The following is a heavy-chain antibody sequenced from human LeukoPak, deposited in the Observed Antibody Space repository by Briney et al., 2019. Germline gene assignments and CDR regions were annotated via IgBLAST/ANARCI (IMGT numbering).Heavy chain of an antibody. CDR2: IYYSGST. V-gene: IGHV4-30-4*01. CDR3: ARGRGYSLNFDY. D-gene: IGHD5-18*01. Sequence: SETLSLTCTVSGGSISSGDYYWSWIRQPPGKGLEWIGYIYYSGSTYYNPSLKSRVTISVDRSKNQFSLKLSSVTAADTAVYYCARGRGYSLNFDYWGQGTLVTVSS. CDR1: GGSISSGDYY. J-gene: IGHJ4*02.